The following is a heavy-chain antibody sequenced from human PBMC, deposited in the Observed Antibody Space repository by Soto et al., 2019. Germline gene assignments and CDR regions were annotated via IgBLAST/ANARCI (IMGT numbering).Heavy chain of an antibody. J-gene: IGHJ4*02. Sequence: QVHLVQSGAEVKKPGASVKVSCKASGYTFTRYGISWVRQAPGQGLEWMGWISGHNGNTNYAQKLQGRVTMSQATATSTAYMDLRSLRSDDTAVEYCAIDLAVGLVDYWGQGTMVTVSS. CDR1: GYTFTRYG. CDR2: ISGHNGNT. CDR3: AIDLAVGLVDY. V-gene: IGHV1-18*01. D-gene: IGHD6-19*01.